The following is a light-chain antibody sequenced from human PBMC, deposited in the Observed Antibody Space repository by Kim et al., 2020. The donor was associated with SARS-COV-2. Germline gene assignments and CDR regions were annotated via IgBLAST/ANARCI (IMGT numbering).Light chain of an antibody. CDR1: QGISNY. J-gene: IGKJ1*01. Sequence: ASVGDRVTITCRASQGISNYLAWVQQKQGKVPKRLIYAAYSLQSGVPSRFSGSGAGTEFTLTISSLQPEDFATYYCLQHNSYPWTFGQGNKVDIK. CDR2: AAY. CDR3: LQHNSYPWT. V-gene: IGKV1-17*03.